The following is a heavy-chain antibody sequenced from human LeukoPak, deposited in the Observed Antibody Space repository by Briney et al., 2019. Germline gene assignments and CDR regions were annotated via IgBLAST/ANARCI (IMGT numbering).Heavy chain of an antibody. CDR2: INHSGGT. J-gene: IGHJ4*02. D-gene: IGHD5-18*01. Sequence: TSETLSLTCAVYGGSFSDYYWSWIRQPPGKGLEWIGEINHSGGTNYNPSLKSRVIISVDTSKNQFSLKLSSVTAADTAVYYCARGGYSYGYGYWGQGTLVTVSS. CDR1: GGSFSDYY. CDR3: ARGGYSYGYGY. V-gene: IGHV4-34*01.